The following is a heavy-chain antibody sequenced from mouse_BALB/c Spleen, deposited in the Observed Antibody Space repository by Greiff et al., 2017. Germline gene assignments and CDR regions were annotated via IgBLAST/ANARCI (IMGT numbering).Heavy chain of an antibody. CDR3: ASFPELGSFDY. D-gene: IGHD4-1*01. Sequence: QLQQSGAELVKPGASVKLSCTASGFNIKDTYMHWVKQRPEQGLEWIGRIDPANGNTKYDPKFQGKATITADTSSNTAYLQLSSLTSEDTAVYYCASFPELGSFDYWGQGTTLTVSS. CDR1: GFNIKDTY. J-gene: IGHJ2*01. V-gene: IGHV14-3*02. CDR2: IDPANGNT.